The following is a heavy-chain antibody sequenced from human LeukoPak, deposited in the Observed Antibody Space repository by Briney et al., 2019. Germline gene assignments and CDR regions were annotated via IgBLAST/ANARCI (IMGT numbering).Heavy chain of an antibody. D-gene: IGHD3-22*01. V-gene: IGHV3-15*01. J-gene: IGHJ4*02. CDR3: AKDPYDSSGYPPTGFDY. CDR1: GFTFNNAW. CDR2: IKSKTDGGTA. Sequence: GGSLRLSCAASGFTFNNAWMSWVRQAPGKGLEWVGRIKSKTDGGTADYAAPVKGRFTISRDDSKNTLYLQMNSLRAEDTAVYYCAKDPYDSSGYPPTGFDYWGQGTLVTVSS.